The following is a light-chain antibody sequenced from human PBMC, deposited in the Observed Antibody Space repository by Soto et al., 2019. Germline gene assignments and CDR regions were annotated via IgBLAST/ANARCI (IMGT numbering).Light chain of an antibody. CDR2: DTS. CDR3: QQYGSSPS. J-gene: IGKJ1*01. CDR1: QSVSSN. Sequence: EIVLTQSPSTLSLSPGERATLSCRASQSVSSNLAWYQQKPGQAPSLLIYDTSFRATGIPDRFSGSGSGTDFTLTISRLDPEDFAVYYCQQYGSSPSFGQGTKVDI. V-gene: IGKV3-20*01.